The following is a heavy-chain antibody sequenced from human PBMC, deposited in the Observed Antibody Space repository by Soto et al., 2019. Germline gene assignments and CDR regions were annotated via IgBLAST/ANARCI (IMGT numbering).Heavy chain of an antibody. CDR2: INPNSGGT. V-gene: IGHV1-2*02. CDR3: ARAGGRGLVY. D-gene: IGHD2-15*01. Sequence: QVQLVQSGAEVKKPGASVKVSCKASGYTFTGYYIHWVRQAPGQGLEWMGWINPNSGGTNYAQKFQGRVTMTRDTSISTAYMXXXXXXXXXTAVYYCARAGGRGLVYWXXXTLVTVSS. J-gene: IGHJ4*02. CDR1: GYTFTGYY.